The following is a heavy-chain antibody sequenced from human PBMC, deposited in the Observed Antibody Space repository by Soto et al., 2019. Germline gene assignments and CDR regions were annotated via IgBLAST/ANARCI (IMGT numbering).Heavy chain of an antibody. CDR1: GLTVRNNY. V-gene: IGHV3-66*01. Sequence: GESLKISCAASGLTVRNNYMSWVRQAPGKGLEWVSLTYSGGTTDYADSVKGRFTISRDNSKNTLYLQMNSLRAEDTAVYYCARDLQLERKSFDCWGQGTLVTVAS. CDR3: ARDLQLERKSFDC. J-gene: IGHJ4*02. CDR2: TYSGGTT. D-gene: IGHD2-2*01.